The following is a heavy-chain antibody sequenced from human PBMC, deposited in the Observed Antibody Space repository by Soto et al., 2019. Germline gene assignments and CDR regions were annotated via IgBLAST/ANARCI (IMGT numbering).Heavy chain of an antibody. CDR1: DDSINSDKYY. V-gene: IGHV4-39*01. CDR3: ARLEGLATISYYFDF. CDR2: IYYRGNA. Sequence: QLQLQESGPGLVKPSEALSLTCSVSDDSINSDKYYWGWIRQPPGKGLEWIGSIYYRGNAYYNPSLQPLLTISLYKSTSPFSLKLSSVTAADSAVYFCARLEGLATISYYFDFWGPGALVTVSS. D-gene: IGHD3-9*01. J-gene: IGHJ4*02.